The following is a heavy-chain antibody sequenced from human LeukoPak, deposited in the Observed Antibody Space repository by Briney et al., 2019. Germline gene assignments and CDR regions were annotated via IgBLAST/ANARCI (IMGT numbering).Heavy chain of an antibody. J-gene: IGHJ4*02. CDR3: AKAPVTSCRGAFCYPFDY. D-gene: IGHD2-15*01. CDR2: ISSSSSYI. V-gene: IGHV3-21*01. Sequence: GGSLRLSCAASGFTFSSYSMNWVRQAPGKGLEWVSSISSSSSYIYYADSVKGRFTISRDNAKNSLYLQMNSLRAEDTAVYYCAKAPVTSCRGAFCYPFDYWGQGTLVTVSS. CDR1: GFTFSSYS.